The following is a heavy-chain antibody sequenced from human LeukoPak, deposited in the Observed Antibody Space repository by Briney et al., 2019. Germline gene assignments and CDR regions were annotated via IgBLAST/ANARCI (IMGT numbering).Heavy chain of an antibody. D-gene: IGHD2-15*01. Sequence: ASVKVSCKASGYTFTGYYMHRVRQAPGQGLEWMGWINPNSGGTNYAQKFQGRVTMTRDTSISTAYMELSRLRSDDTAVYYCARDPTVVVAATLDYWGQGTLVTVSS. J-gene: IGHJ4*02. V-gene: IGHV1-2*02. CDR2: INPNSGGT. CDR3: ARDPTVVVAATLDY. CDR1: GYTFTGYY.